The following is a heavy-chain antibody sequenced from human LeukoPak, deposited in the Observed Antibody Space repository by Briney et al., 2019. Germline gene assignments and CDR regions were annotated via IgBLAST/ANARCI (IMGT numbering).Heavy chain of an antibody. J-gene: IGHJ5*02. D-gene: IGHD6-13*01. V-gene: IGHV3-74*01. Sequence: PGGSLRLSRAASGFTFSSYWMHWVRQAPGKGLVWVSRIKSDGSSTSYADSVKGRFTISRDNAKNTLYLQMNSLRAEDTAVYYCARALGLSSSWYSNWFDPWGQGTLVTVSS. CDR1: GFTFSSYW. CDR3: ARALGLSSSWYSNWFDP. CDR2: IKSDGSST.